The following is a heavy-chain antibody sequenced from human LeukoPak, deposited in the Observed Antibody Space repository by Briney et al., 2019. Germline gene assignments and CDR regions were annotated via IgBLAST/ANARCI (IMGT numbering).Heavy chain of an antibody. D-gene: IGHD2-15*01. Sequence: ASVKVSCKASGYTFTGYYMHRVRQAPGHGLEWMGWINPNSGGTSYARKFQGRVTMTSDTSISTAYMELSRMRSDDTAVYYCARVGPNCSGGSCYETRFDPWGQGTLVTVSS. J-gene: IGHJ5*02. CDR2: INPNSGGT. V-gene: IGHV1-2*02. CDR1: GYTFTGYY. CDR3: ARVGPNCSGGSCYETRFDP.